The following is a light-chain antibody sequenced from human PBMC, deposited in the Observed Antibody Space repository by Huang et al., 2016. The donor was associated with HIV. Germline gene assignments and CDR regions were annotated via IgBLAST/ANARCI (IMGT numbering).Light chain of an antibody. J-gene: IGKJ2*01. V-gene: IGKV1-39*01. CDR2: AAS. CDR3: QQSYSTPLMYT. CDR1: QSISSY. Sequence: DIQMTQSPSSLSASVGDRVTITCRASQSISSYLNWYQQKPGKAPKVLIYAASSLQSGVQSRFSGSGSGTDFTLTISSLQPEDFVTYYCQQSYSTPLMYTFGQGTKLEIK.